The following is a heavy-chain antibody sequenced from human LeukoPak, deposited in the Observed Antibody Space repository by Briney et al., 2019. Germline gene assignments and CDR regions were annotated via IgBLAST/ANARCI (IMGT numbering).Heavy chain of an antibody. D-gene: IGHD6-13*01. Sequence: SETLSLTCGVYGGSFSAYYWSWIRQPPGKGLEWIGEIKHSGGTNYNPSLKSRVTISVDTSKNQFSLKLSSVTAADTAVYYCARGRIWYSSGWSVGLSGAFDIWGQGTMVTVSS. V-gene: IGHV4-34*01. CDR3: ARGRIWYSSGWSVGLSGAFDI. J-gene: IGHJ3*02. CDR2: IKHSGGT. CDR1: GGSFSAYY.